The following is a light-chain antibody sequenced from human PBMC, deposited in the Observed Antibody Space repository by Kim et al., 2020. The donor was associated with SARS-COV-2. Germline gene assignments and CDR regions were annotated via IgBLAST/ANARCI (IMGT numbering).Light chain of an antibody. J-gene: IGKJ1*01. CDR3: QKYNSAPQT. Sequence: DIQMTQSPSSLSASVGDRVTITCRASQGISNYLAWYQQKPGEIPKVLIYGASTVQSGVPSRFSGSGSGTDFTLTITSLQPEDVATYYCQKYNSAPQTFDQGTKVDIK. CDR2: GAS. V-gene: IGKV1-27*01. CDR1: QGISNY.